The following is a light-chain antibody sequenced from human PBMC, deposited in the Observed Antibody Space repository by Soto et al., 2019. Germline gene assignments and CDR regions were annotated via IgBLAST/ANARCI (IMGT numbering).Light chain of an antibody. CDR3: SSYAGSSTFGV. CDR2: EVS. J-gene: IGLJ2*01. CDR1: SSDVGGYNY. Sequence: QSVLTQPPSASGSPGQSVTISCIGTSSDVGGYNYVSWYQQHPGKAPKLMIYEVSKRPSGVPDRFSGSKSGNTASLTVSGLQAEDEADYYCSSYAGSSTFGVFGGGTKLTVL. V-gene: IGLV2-8*01.